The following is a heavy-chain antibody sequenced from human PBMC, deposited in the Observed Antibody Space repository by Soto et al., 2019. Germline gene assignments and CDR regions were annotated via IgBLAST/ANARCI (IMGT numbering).Heavy chain of an antibody. J-gene: IGHJ4*02. CDR2: ISYDGSKK. CDR1: GFTFSIYA. V-gene: IGHV3-30-3*01. D-gene: IGHD5-12*01. Sequence: QVHLVESGGGVVQPGRSVRLSCAASGFTFSIYAIHWVRQAPGKGLEWVAVISYDGSKKYYADSVQGRFTISRDNSKNTLYLQINSLRAEDTAVYYCARDQLTDGYNYDYFDYWGQGTLVTVSS. CDR3: ARDQLTDGYNYDYFDY.